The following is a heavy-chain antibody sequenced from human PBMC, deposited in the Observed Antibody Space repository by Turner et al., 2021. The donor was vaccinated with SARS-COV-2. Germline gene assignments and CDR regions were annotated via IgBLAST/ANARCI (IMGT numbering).Heavy chain of an antibody. Sequence: QLQLEESGPGLVKASETLSLTCGVSGGSVTNRFYFWGWVRQAPGRGLEWIASMSYSEMTYHNPSLRSRVSISKDTSKNQFSLRLTSLTAADTAIYYCATKTHCGSDCYSKYFDLWGRGTPVTVAS. CDR3: ATKTHCGSDCYSKYFDL. D-gene: IGHD2-21*02. V-gene: IGHV4-39*01. CDR1: GGSVTNRFYF. J-gene: IGHJ2*01. CDR2: MSYSEMT.